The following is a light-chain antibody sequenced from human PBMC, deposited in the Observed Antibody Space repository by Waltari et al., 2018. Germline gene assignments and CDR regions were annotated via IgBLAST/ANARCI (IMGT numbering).Light chain of an antibody. CDR3: QQLNSYPPRKST. CDR2: ATS. V-gene: IGKV1-9*01. J-gene: IGKJ5*01. CDR1: QGISTY. Sequence: DIQLTQSPSFLSASVGDRVTITCRASQGISTYLAWYQQKPGKAPKLLIYATSTLQSGVPRRFSGSGSGTEFTLTISSLQPEDFAIYYCQQLNSYPPRKSTFGQGTRLEIK.